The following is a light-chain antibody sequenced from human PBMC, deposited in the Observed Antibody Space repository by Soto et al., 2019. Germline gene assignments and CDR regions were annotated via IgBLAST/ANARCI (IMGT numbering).Light chain of an antibody. J-gene: IGKJ1*01. V-gene: IGKV1-5*01. CDR2: DAS. CDR3: QQYNSYSPWT. CDR1: QSISSW. Sequence: DIQMTQPPSTLSASLGDRVTITCRASQSISSWLAWYQQKPGKAPKLLIYDASSLESGVPSRFSGSGSGTEFTLTIRSLQPDDFATYYCQQYNSYSPWTFGQGTKVDIK.